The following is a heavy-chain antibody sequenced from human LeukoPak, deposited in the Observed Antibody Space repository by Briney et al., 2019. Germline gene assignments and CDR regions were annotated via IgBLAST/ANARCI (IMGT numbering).Heavy chain of an antibody. D-gene: IGHD6-6*01. Sequence: GGSLRLSCAASGFTVSSNYMSWVRQAPGKGLEWVSVIYSGGSTYYADSVKGRFTISRDNSKNTLYLQMNSLRAEDTAVYYCARAMYSSSSVYFGYWGQGTLVTVSS. V-gene: IGHV3-53*01. J-gene: IGHJ4*02. CDR2: IYSGGST. CDR3: ARAMYSSSSVYFGY. CDR1: GFTVSSNY.